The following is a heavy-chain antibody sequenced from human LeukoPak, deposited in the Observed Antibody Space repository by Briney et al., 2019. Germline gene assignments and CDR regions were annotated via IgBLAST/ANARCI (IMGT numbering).Heavy chain of an antibody. Sequence: PGGPLRLSCAASGFTFSSYSMNWVRQAPGKGLEWVSSISSSSSYIYYADSVKGRFTISRDNAKNSLYLQMNSLRAEDTAVYYCARDPWAYWYFDLWGRGTLVTVSS. J-gene: IGHJ2*01. CDR3: ARDPWAYWYFDL. CDR2: ISSSSSYI. V-gene: IGHV3-21*01. CDR1: GFTFSSYS. D-gene: IGHD3-16*01.